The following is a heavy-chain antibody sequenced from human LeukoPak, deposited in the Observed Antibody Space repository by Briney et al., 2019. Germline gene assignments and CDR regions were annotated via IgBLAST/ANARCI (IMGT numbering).Heavy chain of an antibody. CDR1: GYTFTGYY. V-gene: IGHV1-2*02. CDR2: INPNGGDT. CDR3: ARGAVFGGNWFDP. Sequence: ASVKVSCKASGYTFTGYYIHWVRQAPGQGLEWMGWINPNGGDTNYAQKFQGRVTMTRDTSISTVYMELSRLRFGDTAVYYCARGAVFGGNWFDPWGQGTLVTVSS. J-gene: IGHJ5*02. D-gene: IGHD3-3*01.